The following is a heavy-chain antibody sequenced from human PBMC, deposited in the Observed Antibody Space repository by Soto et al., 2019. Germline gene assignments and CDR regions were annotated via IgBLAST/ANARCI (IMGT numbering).Heavy chain of an antibody. CDR2: IYYSGST. V-gene: IGHV4-39*01. J-gene: IGHJ3*02. CDR3: ASAHTDYYDFWSGYFSAFDI. D-gene: IGHD3-3*01. CDR1: GGSISSSSYY. Sequence: LETLSLTCTVSGGSISSSSYYWGWIRQPPGKGLEWIGSIYYSGSTYYNPSLKSRVTISVDTSKNQFSLKLSSVTAADTAVYYCASAHTDYYDFWSGYFSAFDIWGQGTMVTVSS.